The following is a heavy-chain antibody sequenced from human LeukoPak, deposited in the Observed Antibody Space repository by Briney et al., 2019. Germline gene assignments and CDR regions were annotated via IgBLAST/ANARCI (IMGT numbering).Heavy chain of an antibody. CDR2: INHSGST. Sequence: TLSLTCAXYGGSFSGYYWSWLRRPPGKGLEWIGEINHSGSTNYNPSLKSRVTISVDTSKNQFSLKLSSVTAADTAVYYCARGGFGITMVRGPIGYGMDVWGQGTTVTVSS. D-gene: IGHD3-10*01. V-gene: IGHV4-34*01. CDR3: ARGGFGITMVRGPIGYGMDV. CDR1: GGSFSGYY. J-gene: IGHJ6*02.